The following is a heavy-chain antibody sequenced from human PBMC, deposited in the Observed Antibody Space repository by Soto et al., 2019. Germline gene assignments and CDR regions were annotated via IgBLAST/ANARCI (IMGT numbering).Heavy chain of an antibody. CDR3: ARQPNYDYGDYGPSDF. Sequence: QLQLLESGPGLVKPSETLSLTCTVSGGYMSSSTYYWGWIRQPQGKGLEWIGSVHLGGRTDYNPSLKSRVTISLDTSKKQLSLKLSSLTAADTAVYYCARQPNYDYGDYGPSDFWGQGTLITVSS. CDR1: GGYMSSSTYY. V-gene: IGHV4-39*01. J-gene: IGHJ4*02. CDR2: VHLGGRT. D-gene: IGHD4-17*01.